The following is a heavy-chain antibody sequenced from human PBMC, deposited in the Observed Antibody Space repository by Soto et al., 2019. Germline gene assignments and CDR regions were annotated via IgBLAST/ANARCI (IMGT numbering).Heavy chain of an antibody. D-gene: IGHD2-15*01. CDR2: IYYSGST. CDR1: GGSISSGDYY. CDR3: ARDRCSGGSCYFSYYYGMDV. V-gene: IGHV4-30-4*01. Sequence: KPSETLSLTRTVSGGSISSGDYYWSWIRQPPGKGLEWIGYIYYSGSTYFNPSLKSRVTISVDTSKNQFSLKLSSVTAADTAVYYCARDRCSGGSCYFSYYYGMDVWGQGTTVTVSS. J-gene: IGHJ6*02.